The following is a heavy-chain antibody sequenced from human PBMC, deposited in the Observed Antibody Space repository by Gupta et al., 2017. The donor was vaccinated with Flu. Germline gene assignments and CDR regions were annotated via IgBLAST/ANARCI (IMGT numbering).Heavy chain of an antibody. D-gene: IGHD5-24*01. J-gene: IGHJ4*02. CDR2: FRDYIGNA. CDR3: VRDTLDVDMVTWPDQDY. CDR1: GYTFTNYG. V-gene: IGHV1-18*01. Sequence: QVLLVQSGAEVRKPGASVNVSCKASGYTFTNYGIRWVRQAPGQVLMWVGWFRDYIGNAKYEQKLKGRVTMTLDTSTNTAYIELRRLRSDDTAVYYCVRDTLDVDMVTWPDQDYWGRGTLVTVSS.